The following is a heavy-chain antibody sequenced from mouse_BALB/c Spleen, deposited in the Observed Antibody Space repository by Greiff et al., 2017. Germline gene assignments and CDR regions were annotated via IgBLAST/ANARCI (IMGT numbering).Heavy chain of an antibody. J-gene: IGHJ4*01. CDR3: ARQGYDAAMDY. CDR2: ISSGGSYT. CDR1: GFTFSSYA. Sequence: EVQVVESGGGLVKPGGSLKLSCAASGFTFSSYAMSWVRQTPEKRLEWVATISSGGSYTYYPDSVKGRFTISRDNAKNTLYLQMSSLRSEDTAMYYCARQGYDAAMDYWGQGTSVTVSS. V-gene: IGHV5-9-3*01. D-gene: IGHD2-14*01.